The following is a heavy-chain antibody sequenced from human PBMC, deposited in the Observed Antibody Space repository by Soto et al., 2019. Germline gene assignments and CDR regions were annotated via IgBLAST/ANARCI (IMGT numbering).Heavy chain of an antibody. CDR3: AKGRYISYFDH. D-gene: IGHD2-2*02. J-gene: IGHJ4*02. Sequence: GGSLRLSCAASGFRFSNYAMHWVRQAPGMGLEWVAVISYDGNNELYADSVKGRLTISRDNSKNTLFLQMNGLRPEDTAVYYCAKGRYISYFDHWGQGALVTVSS. V-gene: IGHV3-30*18. CDR2: ISYDGNNE. CDR1: GFRFSNYA.